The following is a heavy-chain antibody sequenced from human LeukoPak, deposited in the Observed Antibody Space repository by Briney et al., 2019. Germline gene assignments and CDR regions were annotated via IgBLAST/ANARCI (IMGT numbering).Heavy chain of an antibody. CDR1: GGSISSYY. J-gene: IGHJ4*02. D-gene: IGHD6-6*01. V-gene: IGHV4-59*01. CDR3: ASEQLGGVYFDY. Sequence: PSETLSLTCTVSGGSISSYYWSWIRQPPGKGLEWIGYIYYSGSTNYNPSLKSRVTISVDTSKNQFSLKLSSVTAADTAVYYCASEQLGGVYFDYWGQGTLVTVSS. CDR2: IYYSGST.